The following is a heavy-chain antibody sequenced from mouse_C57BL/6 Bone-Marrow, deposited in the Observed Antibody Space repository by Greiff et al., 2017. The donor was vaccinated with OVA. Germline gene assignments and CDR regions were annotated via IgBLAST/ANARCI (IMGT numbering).Heavy chain of an antibody. J-gene: IGHJ1*03. CDR3: ARGPSAYYSRYFDV. CDR1: GFTFSDYY. CDR2: INYDGSST. Sequence: EVQVVESEGGLVQPGSSMKLSCTASGFTFSDYYMAWVRQVPEKGLEWVANINYDGSSTYYLDSLKSRFIISRDNAKNILYLQMSSLKSEDTATYYCARGPSAYYSRYFDVWGTGTTVTVSS. D-gene: IGHD2-5*01. V-gene: IGHV5-16*01.